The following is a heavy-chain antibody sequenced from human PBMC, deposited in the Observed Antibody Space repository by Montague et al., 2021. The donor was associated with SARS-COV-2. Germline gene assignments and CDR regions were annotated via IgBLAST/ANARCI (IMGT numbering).Heavy chain of an antibody. CDR1: GRSISSSSNY. CDR3: ARLIWFGELSSENWFDP. Sequence: SDTLSLTCTLSGRSISSSSNYWGWIRQPPGKGLEWIGSIYYSGSTYYNSSLKSRVTISVDTSKNQFSLKLNSVTAADTAVYYCARLIWFGELSSENWFDPWGQGTLVTVSS. V-gene: IGHV4-39*01. J-gene: IGHJ5*02. D-gene: IGHD3-10*01. CDR2: IYYSGST.